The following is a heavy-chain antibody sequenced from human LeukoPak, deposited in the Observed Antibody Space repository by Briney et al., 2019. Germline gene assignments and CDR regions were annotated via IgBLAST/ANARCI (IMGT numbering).Heavy chain of an antibody. Sequence: GGSVRLSCAASGFTFSSYAMSWVRQAPGKGLEWVSAISGSGGNTYYADSVKGRFTISRDNSKNTLYLQMNSLRAEDTAVYYCAKRLDYYYGMDVWGHGTTVTVSS. CDR1: GFTFSSYA. J-gene: IGHJ6*02. V-gene: IGHV3-23*01. CDR3: AKRLDYYYGMDV. CDR2: ISGSGGNT.